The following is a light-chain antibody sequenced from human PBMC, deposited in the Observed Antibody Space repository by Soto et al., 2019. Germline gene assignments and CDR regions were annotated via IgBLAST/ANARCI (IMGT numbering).Light chain of an antibody. Sequence: IRMTQSPSSLSASTGDRVTITCRASQTTNNYLNWYQLKPGKAPKLLIYAASTLQTGVPPRFTGSGSGTDFTLTISSLQPEDFATYFCQQSYSSPMFTFGQGTKVDIK. CDR2: AAS. CDR3: QQSYSSPMFT. CDR1: QTTNNY. V-gene: IGKV1-39*01. J-gene: IGKJ2*01.